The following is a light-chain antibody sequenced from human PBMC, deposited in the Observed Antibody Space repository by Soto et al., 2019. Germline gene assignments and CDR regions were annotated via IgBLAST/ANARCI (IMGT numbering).Light chain of an antibody. CDR1: SSDVGRYNY. J-gene: IGLJ1*01. CDR2: EVT. CDR3: SSYAGGNNLYV. V-gene: IGLV2-8*01. Sequence: QSVLTQPPSASGSPGQSVTISCTGTSSDVGRYNYVSWYQQHPGKAPKLMISEVTKRPSGVPDRFSGSKSGNTASLTVSGLQAEDEADYYCSSYAGGNNLYVXGTGTKVTVL.